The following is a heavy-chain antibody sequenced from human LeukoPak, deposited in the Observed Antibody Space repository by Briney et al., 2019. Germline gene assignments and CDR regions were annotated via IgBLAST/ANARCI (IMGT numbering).Heavy chain of an antibody. CDR1: GGSISSSSYY. J-gene: IGHJ4*02. CDR3: AKVYYYDSSGANDY. V-gene: IGHV3-23*01. Sequence: ETLSLTCTVSGGSISSSSYYWGWIRQPPGKGLEWVLAISGSGGSTYYADSVKGRFTISRDNSKNTLYLQMNSLRAEDTAVYYCAKVYYYDSSGANDYWGQGTLVTVSS. CDR2: ISGSGGST. D-gene: IGHD3-22*01.